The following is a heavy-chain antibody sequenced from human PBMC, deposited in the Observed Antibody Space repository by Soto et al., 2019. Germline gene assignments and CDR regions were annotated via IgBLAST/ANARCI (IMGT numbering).Heavy chain of an antibody. V-gene: IGHV3-23*01. CDR1: GFTFSSYA. Sequence: EVQLLESGGGLVQPGASLRLSCAASGFTFSSYAMSWVRQAPGKGLEWVSGVSGSGGSTYYADSVKGRFTISRDNSKNTLYLQMSTLRAEDTAVYYCAKVVPPVDYWGQGTLVTVSS. CDR2: VSGSGGST. CDR3: AKVVPPVDY. D-gene: IGHD1-26*01. J-gene: IGHJ4*02.